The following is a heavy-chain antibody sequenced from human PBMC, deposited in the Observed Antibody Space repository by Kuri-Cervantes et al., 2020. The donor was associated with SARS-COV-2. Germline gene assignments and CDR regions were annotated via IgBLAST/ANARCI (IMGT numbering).Heavy chain of an antibody. D-gene: IGHD2-2*02. CDR3: ARLTPRYCSSTSCYKGHAFDI. CDR1: GGSISSSSYC. J-gene: IGHJ3*02. CDR2: IYYSGST. Sequence: GSLRLSCTVSGGSISSSSYCWGWIRQPPGKGLEWIGSIYYSGSTYYNPSLKSRVTISVDTSKNQFSLKLSSVTAADTAVYYCARLTPRYCSSTSCYKGHAFDIWGQGTMVTVSS. V-gene: IGHV4-39*07.